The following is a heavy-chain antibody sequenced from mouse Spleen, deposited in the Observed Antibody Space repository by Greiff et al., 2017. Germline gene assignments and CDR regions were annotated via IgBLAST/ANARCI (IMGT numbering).Heavy chain of an antibody. Sequence: EVKLQESGPELVKPGASVKIPCKASGYTFTDYNMDWVKQSHGKSLEWIGDINPNNGGTIYNQKFKGKATLTVDKSSSTAYMELRSLTSEDTAVYYCARRWLPYYFDYWGQGTTLTVS. CDR3: ARRWLPYYFDY. V-gene: IGHV1-18*01. CDR1: GYTFTDYN. D-gene: IGHD2-3*01. CDR2: INPNNGGT. J-gene: IGHJ2*01.